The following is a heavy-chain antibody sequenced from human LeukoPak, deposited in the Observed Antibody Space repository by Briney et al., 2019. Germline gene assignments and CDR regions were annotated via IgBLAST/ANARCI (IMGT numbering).Heavy chain of an antibody. D-gene: IGHD5-18*01. V-gene: IGHV1-69*04. CDR1: GGTFSSYA. CDR3: ARDLGYEDVGAFDI. Sequence: SVKVSCKASGGTFSSYAISWVRQAPGQGLEWMGRIIPILGIANYAQKFQGRVTITADKSTSTAYMELSSLRSEDTAVYYCARDLGYEDVGAFDIWGQGTMVTVSS. J-gene: IGHJ3*02. CDR2: IIPILGIA.